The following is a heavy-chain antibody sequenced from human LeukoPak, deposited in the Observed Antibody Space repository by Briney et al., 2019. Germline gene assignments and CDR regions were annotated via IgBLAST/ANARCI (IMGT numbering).Heavy chain of an antibody. CDR1: GFTFDEYA. CDR2: ISGDGGST. CDR3: AGGGNPYYFDY. J-gene: IGHJ4*02. D-gene: IGHD3-10*01. V-gene: IGHV3-43*02. Sequence: GGSLRLSCAASGFTFDEYAMHWVRHAPGKGLEWVSLISGDGGSTYYADAVKGRFTISRDNSKNSLYLQMNSLRTEDTALYYCAGGGNPYYFDYWGQGTLVTVSS.